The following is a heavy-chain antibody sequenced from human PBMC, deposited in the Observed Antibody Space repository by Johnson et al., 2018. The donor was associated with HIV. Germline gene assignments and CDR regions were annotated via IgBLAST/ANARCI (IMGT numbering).Heavy chain of an antibody. CDR1: GFTFSDYY. J-gene: IGHJ3*02. D-gene: IGHD6-13*01. V-gene: IGHV3-11*04. Sequence: HVQLVESGGGLVKPGGSLRLSCVASGFTFSDYYMGWIRQAPGKGLEWVSYISSSGTTIYSADSVQGRFTTSRDNAKKSLSLQMNSLRAEDTAVYYCARDPAAAALRAFDIWGQGTMVTVSS. CDR2: ISSSGTTI. CDR3: ARDPAAAALRAFDI.